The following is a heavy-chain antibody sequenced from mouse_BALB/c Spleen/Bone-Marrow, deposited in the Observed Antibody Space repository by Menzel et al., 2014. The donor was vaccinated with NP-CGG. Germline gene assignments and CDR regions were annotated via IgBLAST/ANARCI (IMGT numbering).Heavy chain of an antibody. CDR2: IDPSDSYT. Sequence: QVQLQQPGAELVKSGASVKMSCKASGYTFTSNWMHWVKQRPGQGLEWIGTIDPSDSYTSYNQKFKGKATLTVDTSSSTAYMQRSSLTSEDAAVDYRTRMWADWGQGTLVTVSA. J-gene: IGHJ3*01. V-gene: IGHV1S127*01. CDR3: TRMWAD. CDR1: GYTFTSNW.